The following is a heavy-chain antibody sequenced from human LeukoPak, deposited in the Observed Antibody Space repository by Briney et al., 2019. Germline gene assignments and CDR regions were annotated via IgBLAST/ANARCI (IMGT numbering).Heavy chain of an antibody. D-gene: IGHD5-12*01. CDR1: GFTFSRSW. J-gene: IGHJ4*02. Sequence: PGGSLRLSCTAPGFTFSRSWMNWIRQAPEKGLEWVANINPDGDGMRFVDSVKGRFTMSRDNAQSSLHLQMNSLRVEDTAFYYCAAWTDRGYSYWGQGVLVTVSS. CDR2: INPDGDGM. CDR3: AAWTDRGYSY. V-gene: IGHV3-7*01.